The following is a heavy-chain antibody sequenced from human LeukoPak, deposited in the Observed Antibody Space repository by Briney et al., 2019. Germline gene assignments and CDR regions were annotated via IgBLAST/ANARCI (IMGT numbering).Heavy chain of an antibody. Sequence: GESLKISCKGSGYIFTNYWIGWVRQMPGKGLEWMGIIYGGDSETRYSPSFQGQVTISLDKSITTAYLQWSSLKAPDTAMYYCARRVLAAVGYYFDSWGQGTLVTVSS. CDR2: IYGGDSET. CDR1: GYIFTNYW. D-gene: IGHD6-13*01. V-gene: IGHV5-51*01. J-gene: IGHJ4*02. CDR3: ARRVLAAVGYYFDS.